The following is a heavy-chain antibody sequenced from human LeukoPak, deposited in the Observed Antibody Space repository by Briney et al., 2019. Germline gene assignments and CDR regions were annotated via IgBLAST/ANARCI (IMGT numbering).Heavy chain of an antibody. Sequence: GGSLRLSCAASGFTFNTYEMNWVRLAPGKGLEWVSYISSSGSTIYYADSVKGRFTVSRDNPKNSVYLHMNSLRAEDTAVYYCARDARYCSGTACYVGSYYYYGMDVWGKGTTVTASS. D-gene: IGHD2-2*01. CDR2: ISSSGSTI. CDR3: ARDARYCSGTACYVGSYYYYGMDV. J-gene: IGHJ6*04. CDR1: GFTFNTYE. V-gene: IGHV3-48*03.